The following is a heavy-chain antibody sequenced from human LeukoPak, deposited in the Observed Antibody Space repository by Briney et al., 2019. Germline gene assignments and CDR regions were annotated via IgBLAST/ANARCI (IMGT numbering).Heavy chain of an antibody. CDR1: GGSISSYY. Sequence: SETLSLTCTVSGGSISSYYWGWIRQPAGKRLEWIGRIYTSGSTNYNPSLKSRVTMSVDTSKNQFSLKLSSVTAADTAVYYCARDSHSGWYAGDWFDPWGQGTLVTVSS. CDR2: IYTSGST. V-gene: IGHV4-4*07. CDR3: ARDSHSGWYAGDWFDP. D-gene: IGHD6-19*01. J-gene: IGHJ5*02.